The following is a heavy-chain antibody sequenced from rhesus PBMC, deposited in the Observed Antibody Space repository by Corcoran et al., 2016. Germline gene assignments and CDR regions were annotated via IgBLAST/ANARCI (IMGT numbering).Heavy chain of an antibody. J-gene: IGHJ2*01. CDR3: TRVDWAAAGTWYFDL. Sequence: EVQLVESGGGLVQPGGSLRLSCAASGFTFSSYDMSWVRQAPGKGLEWVSYISYIGKTIYYADSVKGRFTISRDNAKNSLSLQMSSLRAEDTAVYYCTRVDWAAAGTWYFDLWGPGTPITISS. CDR2: ISYIGKTI. CDR1: GFTFSSYD. D-gene: IGHD6-31*01. V-gene: IGHV3-136*01.